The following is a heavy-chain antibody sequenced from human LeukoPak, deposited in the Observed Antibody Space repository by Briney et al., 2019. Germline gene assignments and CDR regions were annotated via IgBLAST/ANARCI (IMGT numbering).Heavy chain of an antibody. CDR1: GGSISSYY. V-gene: IGHV4-59*01. J-gene: IGHJ4*02. D-gene: IGHD4-23*01. CDR2: IYYSGST. Sequence: SETLSLTCTVSGGSISSYYWSWLRQPPGKGLEWIGYIYYSGSTNYNPSLKSRVTISVDTPKNQFSLKLSSVTAADTAVYYCARERSIDYGGNRYFDYWGQGTLVTVSS. CDR3: ARERSIDYGGNRYFDY.